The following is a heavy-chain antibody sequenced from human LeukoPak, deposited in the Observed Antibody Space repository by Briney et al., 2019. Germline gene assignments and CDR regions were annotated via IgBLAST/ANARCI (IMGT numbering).Heavy chain of an antibody. V-gene: IGHV4-4*07. J-gene: IGHJ3*02. CDR1: GGSISSYY. CDR2: IYTTGNA. CDR3: ARENDDAFDI. Sequence: SETLSLTCTVSGGSISSYYWSWIRQPAGKGLEWIGRIYTTGNANYNPSLKSRVTMSIDTSKKQFSLNLSSVTAADTAVYYCARENDDAFDIWGQGTMVTVSS.